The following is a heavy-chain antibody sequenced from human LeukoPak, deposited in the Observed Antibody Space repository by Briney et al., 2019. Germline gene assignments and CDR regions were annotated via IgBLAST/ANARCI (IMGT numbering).Heavy chain of an antibody. D-gene: IGHD5-12*01. CDR3: ARRNGQDIVATFRRRYYFDY. CDR2: INHSGST. Sequence: SETLSLTCTVSGGSISSYYWSWIRQPPGKGLEWIGEINHSGSTNYNPSLKSRVTISVDTSKNQLSLKLSSVTAADTAVYYCARRNGQDIVATFRRRYYFDYWGQGTLVTVSS. CDR1: GGSISSYY. J-gene: IGHJ4*02. V-gene: IGHV4-34*01.